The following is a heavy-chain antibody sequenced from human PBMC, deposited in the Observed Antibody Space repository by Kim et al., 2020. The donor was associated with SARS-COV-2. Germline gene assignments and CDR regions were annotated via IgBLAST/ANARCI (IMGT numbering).Heavy chain of an antibody. J-gene: IGHJ4*02. V-gene: IGHV3-23*01. Sequence: GGSLRLSCAASGFTFSNYAMSWVRQAPGKGLEWVSVFSGSGGNTYYADSVKGRFTISRDNSENTLYLQMSSLRAEDTAVYYCVRSGSWRGHFDYWGQGTLVTVSS. D-gene: IGHD1-1*01. CDR3: VRSGSWRGHFDY. CDR1: GFTFSNYA. CDR2: FSGSGGNT.